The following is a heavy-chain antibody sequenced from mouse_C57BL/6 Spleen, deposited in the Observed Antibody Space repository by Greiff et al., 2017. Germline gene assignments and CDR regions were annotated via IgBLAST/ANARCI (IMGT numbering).Heavy chain of an antibody. J-gene: IGHJ4*01. CDR3: ARGGDYDAAMDY. Sequence: QVQLKQSGPELVKPGASVKISCKASGYAFSSSWMNWVKQRPGKGLEWIGRIYPGDGDTNYNGKFKGKATLTADKSSSTAYMQLSSLTSEDSAVYFCARGGDYDAAMDYWGQGTSVTVSS. D-gene: IGHD2-4*01. CDR2: IYPGDGDT. CDR1: GYAFSSSW. V-gene: IGHV1-82*01.